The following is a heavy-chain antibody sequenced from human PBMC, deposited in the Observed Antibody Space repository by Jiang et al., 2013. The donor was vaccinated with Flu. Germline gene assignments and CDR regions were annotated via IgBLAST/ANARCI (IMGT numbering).Heavy chain of an antibody. V-gene: IGHV4-39*01. CDR2: IYYSGST. CDR3: ARVYYDFWSGSNHHWYFDL. CDR1: GGSISSSSYY. J-gene: IGHJ2*01. D-gene: IGHD3-3*01. Sequence: LLKPSETLSLTCTVSGGSISSSSYYWGWIRQPPGKGLEWIGSIYYSGSTYYNPSLKSRVTISVDTSKNQFSLKLSSVTAADTAVYYCARVYYDFWSGSNHHWYFDLWGRGTLVTVS.